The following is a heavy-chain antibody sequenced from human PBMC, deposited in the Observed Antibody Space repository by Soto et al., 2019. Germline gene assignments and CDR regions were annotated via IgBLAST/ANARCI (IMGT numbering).Heavy chain of an antibody. Sequence: QMQLVQSGPEVKKPGTSVKVSCKASGFTFTSSAVQWVRQACGQRLEWIGWIVVGSGNTNYAQKFQERVTITRDMSTSTAYMELSSLRSEDTAVYYCAATGYSYGNLDYWGQGTLVTVSS. V-gene: IGHV1-58*01. J-gene: IGHJ4*02. D-gene: IGHD5-18*01. CDR3: AATGYSYGNLDY. CDR2: IVVGSGNT. CDR1: GFTFTSSA.